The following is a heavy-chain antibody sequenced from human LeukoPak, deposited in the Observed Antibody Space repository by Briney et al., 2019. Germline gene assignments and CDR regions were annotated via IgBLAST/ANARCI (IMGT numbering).Heavy chain of an antibody. J-gene: IGHJ5*02. D-gene: IGHD6-6*01. Sequence: GGSLRLSCAASGFIFSSYWMNWVRQAPGKGLEWVANIKLDGSEKYYVDSVKGRFTLSRDNAKNSVSLQMNSLRAGDTAVYYCARGFSSSSVTWFDPWGQGTLVTVSS. CDR1: GFIFSSYW. CDR3: ARGFSSSSVTWFDP. V-gene: IGHV3-7*01. CDR2: IKLDGSEK.